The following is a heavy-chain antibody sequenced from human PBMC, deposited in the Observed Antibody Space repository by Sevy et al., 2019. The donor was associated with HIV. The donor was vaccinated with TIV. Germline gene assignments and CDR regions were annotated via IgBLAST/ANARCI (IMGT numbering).Heavy chain of an antibody. D-gene: IGHD1-20*01. CDR3: ARDIISLAKDS. CDR2: ISKSGGST. J-gene: IGHJ4*02. CDR1: GLTFSNYT. V-gene: IGHV3-23*01. Sequence: GGSLRLSCVASGLTFSNYTMTWVRQAPGKGLEWVSGISKSGGSTYYAGSVTGRFTISRDNSKNTLYLQMNIVRADDTATYYCARDIISLAKDSWGQGTLVTVSS.